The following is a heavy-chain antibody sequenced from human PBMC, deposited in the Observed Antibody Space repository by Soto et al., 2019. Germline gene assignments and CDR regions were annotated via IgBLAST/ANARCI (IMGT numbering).Heavy chain of an antibody. V-gene: IGHV1-69*01. Sequence: QVQLVRSGAEVKKPGSSVKVSCKASGGTFSSYAISWVRQAPGQGLEWMGGIIPIFGTANYAQKFQGRVTITADESTSTAYMELSSLRSEDTAVYYCGCYDSSGYYGEFDYWGQGTLVTVSS. CDR3: GCYDSSGYYGEFDY. CDR2: IIPIFGTA. J-gene: IGHJ4*02. D-gene: IGHD3-22*01. CDR1: GGTFSSYA.